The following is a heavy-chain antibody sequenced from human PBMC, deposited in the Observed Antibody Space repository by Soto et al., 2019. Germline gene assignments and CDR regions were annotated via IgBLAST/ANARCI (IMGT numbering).Heavy chain of an antibody. CDR1: GFSLYTSGVG. V-gene: IGHV2-5*02. Sequence: QITLKESCPTLVEPTQTLTLTCTFSGFSLYTSGVGVGWIRQPPGKALEWLALIYWDDDKYYSPSLKSRLTITTDTSESQVVLTVTNMDPVDTATYYCAHSPIGSAYDFDYWGQGTLVTVSS. D-gene: IGHD5-12*01. CDR2: IYWDDDK. CDR3: AHSPIGSAYDFDY. J-gene: IGHJ4*02.